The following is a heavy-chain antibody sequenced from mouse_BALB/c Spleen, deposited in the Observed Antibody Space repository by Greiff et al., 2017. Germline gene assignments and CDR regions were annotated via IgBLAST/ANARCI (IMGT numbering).Heavy chain of an antibody. CDR1: GYTFTNYW. CDR3: AYYYGSSPWFAY. Sequence: QVQLQQSGAELVRPGTSVKMSCKAAGYTFTNYWIGLVKQRPGHGLEWIGDIYPGGGYTNYNEKFKGKATLTADTSSSTAYMQLSSLTSEDSAIYYCAYYYGSSPWFAYWGQGTLVTVSA. D-gene: IGHD1-1*01. V-gene: IGHV1-63*02. J-gene: IGHJ3*01. CDR2: IYPGGGYT.